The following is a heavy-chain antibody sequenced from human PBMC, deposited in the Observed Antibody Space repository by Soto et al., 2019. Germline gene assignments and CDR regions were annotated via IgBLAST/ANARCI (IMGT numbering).Heavy chain of an antibody. Sequence: PSETLSLTCTVSGGSISSYYWSWIRQPPGKGLEWIGYIYYSGSTNYNPSLKSRVTISVDTSKNQFSLKLSSVTAAYTAVDNCATHGLLPFLSRLSSPSYYSYMGVWGNGTTVTVSS. D-gene: IGHD3-3*01. CDR2: IYYSGST. J-gene: IGHJ6*03. V-gene: IGHV4-59*08. CDR3: ATHGLLPFLSRLSSPSYYSYMGV. CDR1: GGSISSYY.